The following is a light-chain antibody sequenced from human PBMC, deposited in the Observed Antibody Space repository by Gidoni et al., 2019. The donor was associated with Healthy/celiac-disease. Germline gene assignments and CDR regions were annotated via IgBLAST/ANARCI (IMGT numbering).Light chain of an antibody. V-gene: IGKV3-20*01. CDR2: GAS. J-gene: IGKJ3*01. Sequence: EIVLTQSPGTLSLSPGDSATLSCRASQSVSSSYLAWYQQKPGQAPRLLIYGASSRSTGIPDRFSGSGSGTDFTLTISRLEPEDFAVYYCQQYGSSPLTFGPGTKVDIK. CDR1: QSVSSSY. CDR3: QQYGSSPLT.